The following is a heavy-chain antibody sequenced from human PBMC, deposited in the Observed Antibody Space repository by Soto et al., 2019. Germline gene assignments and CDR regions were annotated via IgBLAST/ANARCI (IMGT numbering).Heavy chain of an antibody. CDR2: IYHSGTT. CDR3: AIPGAGDFDY. CDR1: GASISNTDW. J-gene: IGHJ4*02. D-gene: IGHD6-13*01. Sequence: SETLSLTCAVSGASISNTDWWGWVRQRPGKGLEWIGEIYHSGTTNCDPSLKSRVTISLDKSKSQFSLKLTSVTAADTAVYYCAIPGAGDFDYWGQGTLVTVSS. V-gene: IGHV4-4*02.